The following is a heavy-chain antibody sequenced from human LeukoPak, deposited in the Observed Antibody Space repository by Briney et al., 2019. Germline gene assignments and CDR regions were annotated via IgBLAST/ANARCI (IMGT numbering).Heavy chain of an antibody. CDR2: IYYSGST. J-gene: IGHJ4*02. D-gene: IGHD1-26*01. CDR1: GGSISSGDYY. Sequence: SQTLSLTCTVSGGSISSGDYYWSWIRQPPGKGLEWIGYIYYSGSTYYSPSLKSRVTISVDTSKNQFSLKLSSVTAADTAVYYCARVSRGELLLIDYWGQGTLVTVSS. V-gene: IGHV4-30-4*08. CDR3: ARVSRGELLLIDY.